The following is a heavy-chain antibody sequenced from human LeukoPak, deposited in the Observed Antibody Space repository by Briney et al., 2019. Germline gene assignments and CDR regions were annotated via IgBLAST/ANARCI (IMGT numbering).Heavy chain of an antibody. D-gene: IGHD6-6*01. CDR1: GFSLNTYD. CDR3: ARDGSSSSSYYYYYYMDV. J-gene: IGHJ6*03. CDR2: LGINGASV. V-gene: IGHV3-23*01. Sequence: GGSLRLSCVVSGFSLNTYDMTWVRQAPGKGLEWVATLGINGASVYYADFVRGRFTISGDNSKNTLYLQMSSLRSEDTAVYYCARDGSSSSSYYYYYYMDVWGKGTTVTVSS.